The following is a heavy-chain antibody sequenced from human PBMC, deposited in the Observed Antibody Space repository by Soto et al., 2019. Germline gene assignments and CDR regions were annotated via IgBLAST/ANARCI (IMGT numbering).Heavy chain of an antibody. D-gene: IGHD7-27*01. CDR2: IGTAGDT. J-gene: IGHJ3*02. Sequence: GESLKISCAASGFTFSSYDMHWVRQATGKGLEWVSAIGTAGDTYYPGSVKGRFTISRENAKNSLYLQMNSLRAGDTAVYYCARGATGGGAFDIWGQGTMVTVSS. CDR1: GFTFSSYD. V-gene: IGHV3-13*01. CDR3: ARGATGGGAFDI.